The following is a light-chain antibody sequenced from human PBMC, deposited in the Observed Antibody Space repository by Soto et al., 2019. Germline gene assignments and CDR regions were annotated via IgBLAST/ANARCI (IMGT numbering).Light chain of an antibody. J-gene: IGKJ2*01. CDR1: QSVTSN. CDR3: QQYYNWPYT. V-gene: IGKV3-15*01. CDR2: GAS. Sequence: EIVMTQSPATLSVSPGERATLSCRASQSVTSNLAWYQQKPGQTPRLLISGASTRATGIPARFSGSGSGTEFTLTISSLQSEDFAVYYCQQYYNWPYTFGQGTKLEIK.